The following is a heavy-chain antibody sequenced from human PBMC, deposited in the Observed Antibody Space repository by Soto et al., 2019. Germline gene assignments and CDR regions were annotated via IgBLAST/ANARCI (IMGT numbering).Heavy chain of an antibody. CDR1: GGSISSYY. J-gene: IGHJ4*02. Sequence: SETLSLTCTVSGGSISSYYWSWIRQPPGKGLEWIGYIYYSGSTNYNPSLKSRVTISVDTSKNQFSLKLSSVTAADTAVYYCARGGAVAVNVFDYCGQGXLVTVYS. CDR3: ARGGAVAVNVFDY. CDR2: IYYSGST. V-gene: IGHV4-59*01. D-gene: IGHD6-19*01.